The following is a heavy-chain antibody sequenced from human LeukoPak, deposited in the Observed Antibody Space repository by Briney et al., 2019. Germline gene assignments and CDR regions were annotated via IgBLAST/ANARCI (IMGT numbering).Heavy chain of an antibody. Sequence: ASETLSLTCTVSGGSISGYYWSWFRQPPGKGLEWIGYIHSSGATEYNPSLQSRITTSVDTSKNQVSLKLSSVTAADTAVYYCARVFSRGASMVRGVQPTYYFDYWGQGTLVTVSS. V-gene: IGHV4-59*01. D-gene: IGHD3-10*01. CDR1: GGSISGYY. CDR3: ARVFSRGASMVRGVQPTYYFDY. J-gene: IGHJ4*02. CDR2: IHSSGAT.